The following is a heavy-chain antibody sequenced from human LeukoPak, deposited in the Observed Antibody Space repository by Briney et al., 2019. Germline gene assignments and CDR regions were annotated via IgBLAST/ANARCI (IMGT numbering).Heavy chain of an antibody. V-gene: IGHV4-4*07. D-gene: IGHD3/OR15-3a*01. CDR2: IYPSGST. CDR3: ARDSLPWTGFDP. J-gene: IGHJ5*02. Sequence: SETLSLTCTVSGGSISSYYWSWIRQPAGKGLEWIGRIYPSGSTNYNPSLQSRVTISVDIYQNQFSLQLSSVTAADTAMYYCARDSLPWTGFDPWGPGTLVIVSS. CDR1: GGSISSYY.